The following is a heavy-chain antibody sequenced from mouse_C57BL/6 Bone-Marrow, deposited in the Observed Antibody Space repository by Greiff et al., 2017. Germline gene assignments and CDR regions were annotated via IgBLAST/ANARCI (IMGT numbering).Heavy chain of an antibody. CDR3: ARGYDYNYAMDY. CDR2: INPNYGTT. V-gene: IGHV1-39*01. D-gene: IGHD2-4*01. J-gene: IGHJ4*01. CDR1: GYSFTDYN. Sequence: EVQLQQSGPELVKPGASVKLSCKASGYSFTDYNMNWVKQSNGKSLEWIGVINPNYGTTSYNQKFKGKATLTAEQSSSTAYVQLNSLTSEDSAVYYCARGYDYNYAMDYGGRGTSVTVSA.